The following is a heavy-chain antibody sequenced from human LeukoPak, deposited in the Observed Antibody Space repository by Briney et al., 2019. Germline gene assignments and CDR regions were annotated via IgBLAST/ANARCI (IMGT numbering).Heavy chain of an antibody. V-gene: IGHV5-51*01. D-gene: IGHD5-24*01. CDR3: AKVVELATLTGDSYTYSYHMDV. J-gene: IGHJ6*03. CDR1: GYSLSTYW. CDR2: IYPGYSDT. Sequence: GESLKISRKGSGYSLSTYWIGWVRQMPGKGLAWMGFIYPGYSDTSHSPSFQGQVTISADKYISSAYLQWSSLKASDTAMYYCAKVVELATLTGDSYTYSYHMDVWGKGTAVTVSS.